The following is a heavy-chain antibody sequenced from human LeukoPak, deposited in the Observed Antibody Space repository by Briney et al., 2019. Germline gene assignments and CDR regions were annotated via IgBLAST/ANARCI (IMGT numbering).Heavy chain of an antibody. CDR1: GGTFSSYA. CDR2: IIPIFGTA. Sequence: SVKVSCKASGGTFSSYANSWVRQAPGQGLEWMGGIIPIFGTANYAQKFQGRVTITADESTSTAYMELSSLRSEDTAVYYCARDYGSGSYYDYWGQGTLVTVSS. J-gene: IGHJ4*02. CDR3: ARDYGSGSYYDY. V-gene: IGHV1-69*01. D-gene: IGHD3-10*01.